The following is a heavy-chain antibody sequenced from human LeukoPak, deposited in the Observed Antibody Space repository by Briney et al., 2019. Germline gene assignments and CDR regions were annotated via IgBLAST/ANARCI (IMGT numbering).Heavy chain of an antibody. CDR1: GGSISSYY. V-gene: IGHV4-59*12. CDR3: ARDRNYDHAFDI. D-gene: IGHD3-22*01. CDR2: IYYSGST. J-gene: IGHJ3*02. Sequence: SETLSLTCTVSGGSISSYYWSWIRQPPGKGLEWIGYIYYSGSTNYNPSLKSRVTISVDTSKNQFSLKLSSVTAADTAIYFCARDRNYDHAFDIWGQGTMVTVSS.